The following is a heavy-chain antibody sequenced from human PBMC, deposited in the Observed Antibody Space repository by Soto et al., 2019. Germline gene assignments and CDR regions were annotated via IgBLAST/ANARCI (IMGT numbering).Heavy chain of an antibody. CDR1: GGSISSYY. J-gene: IGHJ1*01. CDR3: ARGSPIVVVVAATQAFQH. CDR2: IYYSGST. Sequence: PSETLSLTCTVSGGSISSYYWSWIRQPPGKGLEWIGYIYYSGSTNYNPSLKSRVTISVDTSKNQFSLKLSSVTAADTAVYYCARGSPIVVVVAATQAFQHWGQGTLVTVSS. D-gene: IGHD2-15*01. V-gene: IGHV4-59*12.